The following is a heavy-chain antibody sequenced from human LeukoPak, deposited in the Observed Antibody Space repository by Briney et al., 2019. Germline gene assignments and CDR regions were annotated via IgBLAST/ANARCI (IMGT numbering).Heavy chain of an antibody. CDR1: GGSFSGYY. CDR2: INHSGST. D-gene: IGHD5-18*01. Sequence: SETLSLTCAVYGGSFSGYYWSWIRQPPGKGLEWIGEINHSGSTSYNPSLKSRVTISVDTSKNQFSLKLSSVTAADTAVYYCAISSYSYGFYGMDVWGQGTTVTVSS. V-gene: IGHV4-34*01. J-gene: IGHJ6*02. CDR3: AISSYSYGFYGMDV.